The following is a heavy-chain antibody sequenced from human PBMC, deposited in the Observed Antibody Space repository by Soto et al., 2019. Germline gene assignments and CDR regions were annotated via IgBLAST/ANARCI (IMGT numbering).Heavy chain of an antibody. Sequence: GGSLSLSCEASGLTFSSYSMFWVRQATGKGLEWVSHISGSGSAMNYTDSVKGRFIISRDNAKNSLYLQMNSLRDEDTAVYYCARGLGSGDRLGTSEYSSSSELALGGNWFDPWGQGTLVTVSS. CDR1: GLTFSSYS. D-gene: IGHD6-6*01. CDR3: ARGLGSGDRLGTSEYSSSSELALGGNWFDP. V-gene: IGHV3-48*02. CDR2: ISGSGSAM. J-gene: IGHJ5*02.